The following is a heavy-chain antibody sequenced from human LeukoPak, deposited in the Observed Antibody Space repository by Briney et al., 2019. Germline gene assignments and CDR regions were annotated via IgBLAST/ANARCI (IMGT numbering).Heavy chain of an antibody. CDR1: GFSFSSYE. J-gene: IGHJ4*02. Sequence: GGSLRLSCAASGFSFSSYEMNWVRQAPGKGLEWVSYISSSGSTIYYADSVKGRFTISRDNAKNSLYLQMNSLRAEDTAVYYCARDLTFGGVIVTHDYWGQGTPVTVSS. CDR2: ISSSGSTI. D-gene: IGHD3-16*02. V-gene: IGHV3-48*03. CDR3: ARDLTFGGVIVTHDY.